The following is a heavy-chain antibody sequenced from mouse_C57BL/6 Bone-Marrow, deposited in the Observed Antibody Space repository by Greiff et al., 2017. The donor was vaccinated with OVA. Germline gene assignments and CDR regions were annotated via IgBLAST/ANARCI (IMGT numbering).Heavy chain of an antibody. CDR2: IYPGSGST. J-gene: IGHJ1*03. CDR3: ARWGYWYFYV. Sequence: VQLQQPGAELVKPGASVKMSCKASGYTFTSYWITWVKQRPGQGLEWIGDIYPGSGSTNYNEKFKSKATMTVDTSSSTAYMQLSSLTSEDSAVYYCARWGYWYFYVWGTGTTVTVSS. CDR1: GYTFTSYW. V-gene: IGHV1-55*01.